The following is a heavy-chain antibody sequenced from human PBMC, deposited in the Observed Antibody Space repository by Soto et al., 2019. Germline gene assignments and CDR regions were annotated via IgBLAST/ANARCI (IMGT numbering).Heavy chain of an antibody. CDR3: ARTPVDYGGNSLGYYYYGMDV. CDR2: IYSGGST. CDR1: GFTVSSNY. Sequence: GGSLRLSCAASGFTVSSNYMSWVRQAPGKGLEWVSVIYSGGSTYYADSVKGRFTISRDNSKNTLYLQMNSLRAEDTAVYYCARTPVDYGGNSLGYYYYGMDVWGQGTTVTVSS. D-gene: IGHD4-17*01. V-gene: IGHV3-53*01. J-gene: IGHJ6*02.